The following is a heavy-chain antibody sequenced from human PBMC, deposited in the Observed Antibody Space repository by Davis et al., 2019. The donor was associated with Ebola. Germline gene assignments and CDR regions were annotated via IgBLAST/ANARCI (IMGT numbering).Heavy chain of an antibody. V-gene: IGHV3-30*19. Sequence: GESLKIPCAASGFTFSSYGMHWVRQAPGKGLEWVAVISYDGSNKYYADSVKGRFTISRDNSKNTLYLQMNSLRAEDTAVYYCARGPIPIFGGFWSMDVWGQGTTVTVSS. CDR2: ISYDGSNK. J-gene: IGHJ6*02. CDR1: GFTFSSYG. D-gene: IGHD3-3*01. CDR3: ARGPIPIFGGFWSMDV.